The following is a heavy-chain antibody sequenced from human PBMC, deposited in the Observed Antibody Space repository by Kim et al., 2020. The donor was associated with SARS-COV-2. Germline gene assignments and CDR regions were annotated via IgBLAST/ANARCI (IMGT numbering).Heavy chain of an antibody. J-gene: IGHJ3*02. V-gene: IGHV3-48*04. CDR3: ARDYYGDYAFDM. CDR2: ISSISGSSTTI. Sequence: GESLRLSCAASGFTFSSYSMNWVRQAPGKGLEWVSYISSISGSSTTIYYADSVKGRFTISRDNAKNSLYLQMNSLRAEDTAVYYCARDYYGDYAFDMWGQGTMVTVSS. D-gene: IGHD4-17*01. CDR1: GFTFSSYS.